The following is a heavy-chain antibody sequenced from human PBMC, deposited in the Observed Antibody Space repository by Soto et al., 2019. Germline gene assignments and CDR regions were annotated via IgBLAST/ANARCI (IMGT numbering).Heavy chain of an antibody. V-gene: IGHV1-69*01. J-gene: IGHJ6*02. CDR1: GGTFSSYA. CDR2: IIPIFGTA. Sequence: QVQLVQSGAEVQKPGSSVKVSCKASGGTFSSYAISWVRQAPGQGLEWMGGIIPIFGTANYAQKFQGRVTITADQSTSTAYMELSSLRSEDTAVYYCARDWKTYSSSWYIDYYGMDVWGQGTTVTVSS. CDR3: ARDWKTYSSSWYIDYYGMDV. D-gene: IGHD6-13*01.